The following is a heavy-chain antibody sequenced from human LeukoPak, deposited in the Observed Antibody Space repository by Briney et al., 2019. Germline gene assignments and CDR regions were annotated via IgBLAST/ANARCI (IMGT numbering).Heavy chain of an antibody. CDR1: GGSISSYY. V-gene: IGHV4-4*07. CDR2: IYTSGST. CDR3: ARDEVLQQLVPSAYYYYYMDV. Sequence: PSETLSLTCTVSGGSISSYYWSWIRQPAGKGLEWIGRIYTSGSTNYNPSLKSRVTMSVDTSKNQFSLKLSSVTAADTAVYYCARDEVLQQLVPSAYYYYYMDVWGKGTTVTVSS. J-gene: IGHJ6*03. D-gene: IGHD6-13*01.